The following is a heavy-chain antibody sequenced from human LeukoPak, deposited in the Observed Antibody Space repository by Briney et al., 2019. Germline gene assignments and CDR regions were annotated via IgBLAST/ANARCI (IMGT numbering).Heavy chain of an antibody. CDR1: GYSFTSYW. Sequence: GESLKISCKGSGYSFTSYWIGWVRQMPGKALEWMGIIYPGDSVTRYSPSFQGQVTISADKSISTAYLQWSSLKASDTVMYYCARHRLGYCSSTSCQGAYGMDVWGQGTTVTVSS. V-gene: IGHV5-51*01. J-gene: IGHJ6*02. CDR3: ARHRLGYCSSTSCQGAYGMDV. D-gene: IGHD2-2*01. CDR2: IYPGDSVT.